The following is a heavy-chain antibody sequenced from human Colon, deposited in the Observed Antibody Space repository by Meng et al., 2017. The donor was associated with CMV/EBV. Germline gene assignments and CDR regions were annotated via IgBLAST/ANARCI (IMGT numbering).Heavy chain of an antibody. CDR2: IEEDGSEK. CDR1: GFTFSGFS. V-gene: IGHV3-7*01. CDR3: ARFLKWRRTFDV. Sequence: GESLKISCTNSGFTFSGFSMSWVRQAPGRGLEWVANIEEDGSEKYYVDSVKGRFTVSRDHAMDSLYLQMNGLRAEDTAVYYCARFLKWRRTFDVWGQGTAVTVSS. D-gene: IGHD3-3*01. J-gene: IGHJ3*01.